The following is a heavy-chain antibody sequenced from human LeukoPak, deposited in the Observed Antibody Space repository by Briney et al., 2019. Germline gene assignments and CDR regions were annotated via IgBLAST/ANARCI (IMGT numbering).Heavy chain of an antibody. CDR3: AKDTCHLFGIIRCPLDY. Sequence: PGRSLRLSCAASGFTFSSYGMHWVRQAPGKGLEWVAVISYDGSNKYYADSVKGRFTISRDNSKNTLYLQMNSLRAEDTAVYYCAKDTCHLFGIIRCPLDYWGQGTLVTVSS. D-gene: IGHD3-3*01. CDR1: GFTFSSYG. V-gene: IGHV3-30*18. CDR2: ISYDGSNK. J-gene: IGHJ4*02.